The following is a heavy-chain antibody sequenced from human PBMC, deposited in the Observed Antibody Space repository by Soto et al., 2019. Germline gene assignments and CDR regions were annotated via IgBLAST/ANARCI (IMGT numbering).Heavy chain of an antibody. D-gene: IGHD1-26*01. CDR1: GGSISSTIYY. Sequence: PSETLSLTCAVSGGSISSTIYYWGWIRQPPGKGLEWIGYIDYSGSTYYNPSLKSRVTISVDTSKNQFSLKLSSVTAADTAVYYCARHDNYSGSLDYWGRGTLVTVSS. CDR3: ARHDNYSGSLDY. CDR2: IDYSGST. J-gene: IGHJ4*02. V-gene: IGHV4-39*01.